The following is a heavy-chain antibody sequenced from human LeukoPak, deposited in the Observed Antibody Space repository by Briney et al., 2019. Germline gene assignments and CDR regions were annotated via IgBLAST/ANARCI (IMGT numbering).Heavy chain of an antibody. CDR1: GGSIIGSSYS. CDR3: ARGYDY. V-gene: IGHV4-39*01. Sequence: SETLSLTCTVSGGSIIGSSYSWGWIRQPPGKGLDWIGIINYSGTTYYNPSLGSRVTISVDTSKNQFSLKLNSVTASDTAVYYCARGYDYWGQGTLVTVSS. J-gene: IGHJ4*02. D-gene: IGHD3-22*01. CDR2: INYSGTT.